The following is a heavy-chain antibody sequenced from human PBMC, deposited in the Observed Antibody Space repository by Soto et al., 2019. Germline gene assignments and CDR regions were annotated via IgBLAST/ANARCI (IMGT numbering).Heavy chain of an antibody. D-gene: IGHD3-22*01. V-gene: IGHV2-5*02. CDR2: IYWDDDK. J-gene: IGHJ6*02. Sequence: SGPTLVNPTQTLTLTCTFSGFSLRTSGVGVGWIRQPPGKALEWLALIYWDDDKRYSPSLKSRLTITKDTSKNQVVLIMTNMEPVDTATYYCAHGLYDRIGSNDYYNMDVWGQGTTVTVSS. CDR1: GFSLRTSGVG. CDR3: AHGLYDRIGSNDYYNMDV.